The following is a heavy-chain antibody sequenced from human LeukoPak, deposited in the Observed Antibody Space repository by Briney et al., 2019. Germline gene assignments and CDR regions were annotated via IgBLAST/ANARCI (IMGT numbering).Heavy chain of an antibody. J-gene: IGHJ4*02. CDR1: GYTFTSYY. V-gene: IGHV1-46*01. CDR3: ASSIVVVPAAPFDY. CDR2: INPSGGST. Sequence: GASVKVSCKAPGYTFTSYYMHWVRQAPGQGLEWMGIINPSGGSTSYAQKFQGRVTMTRDTSTSTVYMELSSLRSGDTAVYYCASSIVVVPAAPFDYWGQGTLVTVSS. D-gene: IGHD2-2*01.